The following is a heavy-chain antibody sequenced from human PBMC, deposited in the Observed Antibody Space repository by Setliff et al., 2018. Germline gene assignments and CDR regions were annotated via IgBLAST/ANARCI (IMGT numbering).Heavy chain of an antibody. CDR3: ARDLDLNYDFWSGYYYGNAFDI. CDR2: VNLASGGT. V-gene: IGHV1-2*06. J-gene: IGHJ3*02. Sequence: ASVKVSCKASGYTFTDYYIHWVRQAPGQGLEWMGRVNLASGGTNYAQRFQGRVSMTRDTSITTAYMELTRLTSDDTAVYYCARDLDLNYDFWSGYYYGNAFDIWGQGTMVTVSS. D-gene: IGHD3-3*01. CDR1: GYTFTDYY.